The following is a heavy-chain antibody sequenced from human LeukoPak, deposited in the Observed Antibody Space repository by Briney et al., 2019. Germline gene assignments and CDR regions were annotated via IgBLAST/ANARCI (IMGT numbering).Heavy chain of an antibody. CDR3: ARGRSSGWVDY. CDR2: IYYSGST. J-gene: IGHJ4*02. Sequence: PSETLSLTCTVSGGSISSYYWSWIRQPPGKGLEWIGYIYYSGSTNYNPSLKSRVTTSVDTSKNQFSLKLSSVTAADTAVYYCARGRSSGWVDYWGQGTLVTVSS. D-gene: IGHD6-19*01. V-gene: IGHV4-59*01. CDR1: GGSISSYY.